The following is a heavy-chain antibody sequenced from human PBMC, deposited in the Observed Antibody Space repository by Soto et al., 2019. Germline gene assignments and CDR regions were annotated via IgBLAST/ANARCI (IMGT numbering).Heavy chain of an antibody. Sequence: PSETLSLTCAVYGGSFSGYYWSWIRQPPGKGLEWIGEINHSGSTNYNPSLKSRVTISVDTSKNQFSLKLSSVTAAETAVYYCARFPGYSSGSYPKRYYYYGMDVWGRWTTVTVSS. CDR1: GGSFSGYY. D-gene: IGHD6-19*01. CDR2: INHSGST. V-gene: IGHV4-34*01. J-gene: IGHJ6*02. CDR3: ARFPGYSSGSYPKRYYYYGMDV.